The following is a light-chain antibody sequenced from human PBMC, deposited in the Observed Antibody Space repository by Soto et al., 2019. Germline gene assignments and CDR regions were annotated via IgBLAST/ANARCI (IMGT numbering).Light chain of an antibody. CDR3: AVWDDSLDGVV. V-gene: IGLV1-44*01. Sequence: QSVLTQPPSASGTPGQRVTISCSGSSSNIGDNTVNWYQQLPGTAPKLLIYSNDQRSSGVPDRFSGSKSGTSASLAISGLQSEDEADYYCAVWDDSLDGVVFGGGTKLTVL. CDR2: SND. J-gene: IGLJ2*01. CDR1: SSNIGDNT.